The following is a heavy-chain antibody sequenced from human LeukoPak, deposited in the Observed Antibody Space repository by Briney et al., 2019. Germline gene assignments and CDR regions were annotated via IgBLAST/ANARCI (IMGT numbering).Heavy chain of an antibody. J-gene: IGHJ3*01. D-gene: IGHD4-17*01. CDR3: AKDLTGTYAFDF. Sequence: GGSLRLSCAASGFTFTDYYMSWFRQAPGKGLEWLSHISGSGRTIHYADSGKGRLTVSRDTAKNSLYLQMNALRAEDTAIYYCAKDLTGTYAFDFWGQGTMVTVSS. CDR1: GFTFTDYY. CDR2: ISGSGRTI. V-gene: IGHV3-11*04.